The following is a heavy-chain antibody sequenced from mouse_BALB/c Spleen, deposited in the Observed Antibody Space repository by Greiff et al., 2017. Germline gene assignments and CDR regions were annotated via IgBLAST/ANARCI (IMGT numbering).Heavy chain of an antibody. CDR1: GYTFSSYW. CDR3: ARYYYGSSYAWFAY. Sequence: QVQLQQSGAELMKPGASVKISCKATGYTFSSYWIEWVKQRPGHGLEWIGEILPGSGSTNYNEKFKGRATFTADTSSNTAYMQLSSLTSEDSAVYYCARYYYGSSYAWFAYWGQGTLVTVSA. J-gene: IGHJ3*01. CDR2: ILPGSGST. V-gene: IGHV1-9*01. D-gene: IGHD1-1*01.